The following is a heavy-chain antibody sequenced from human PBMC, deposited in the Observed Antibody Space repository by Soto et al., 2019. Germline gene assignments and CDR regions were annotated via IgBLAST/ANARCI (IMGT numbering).Heavy chain of an antibody. CDR1: GGSISSYY. V-gene: IGHV4-59*01. J-gene: IGHJ6*03. CDR3: ARGGDSSSWYYYYYYMDV. Sequence: SETLSLTCTFSGGSISSYYWSWIRQPPGKGLEWIGYIYYSGSTNYNPSLKSRVTISVDTSKNQFSLKLSSVTAADTAVYYCARGGDSSSWYYYYYYMDVWGRGTTVTVSS. CDR2: IYYSGST. D-gene: IGHD6-13*01.